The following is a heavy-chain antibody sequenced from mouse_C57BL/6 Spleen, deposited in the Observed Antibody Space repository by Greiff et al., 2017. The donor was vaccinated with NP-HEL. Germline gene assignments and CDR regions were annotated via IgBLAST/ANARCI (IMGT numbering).Heavy chain of an antibody. CDR3: ARYDGSSYGNFDY. CDR2: ISSGSSTI. CDR1: GFTFSDYG. V-gene: IGHV5-17*01. D-gene: IGHD1-1*01. Sequence: EVKLMESGGGLVKPGGSLKLSCAASGFTFSDYGMHWVRQAPEKGLEWVAYISSGSSTIYYADTVKGRFTISRDNAKNTLFLQMTSLRSEDTAMYYCARYDGSSYGNFDYWGQGTTLTVSS. J-gene: IGHJ2*01.